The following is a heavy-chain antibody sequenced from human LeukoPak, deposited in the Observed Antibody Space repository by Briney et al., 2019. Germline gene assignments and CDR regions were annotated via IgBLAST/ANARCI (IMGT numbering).Heavy chain of an antibody. D-gene: IGHD4-17*01. CDR3: ATDSHGDLALFLFVY. Sequence: ASVKVSCKVSGYTLTELSMHWVRQAPGKGLEWMGGFDPEDGETIYAQKFQGRVTMTEDTSTDTAYMKLSSLRSEDTAVYYCATDSHGDLALFLFVYWGQGTLVTVSP. V-gene: IGHV1-24*01. CDR2: FDPEDGET. J-gene: IGHJ4*02. CDR1: GYTLTELS.